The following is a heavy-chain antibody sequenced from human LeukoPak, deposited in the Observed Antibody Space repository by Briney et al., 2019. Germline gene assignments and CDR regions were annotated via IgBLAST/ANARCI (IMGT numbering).Heavy chain of an antibody. CDR1: GGSFSGNY. D-gene: IGHD2-21*01. CDR2: SSPTGDIT. Sequence: KPSETLSLTCAVYGGSFSGNYWTLIPQTPGRGLEWIGESSPTGDITGYNPSLKGRATISVDSSKNQFSLKLTSVTAADTGVYYCARVPDFIARPCDSWGPGTLVTVSS. CDR3: ARVPDFIARPCDS. J-gene: IGHJ4*02. V-gene: IGHV4-34*01.